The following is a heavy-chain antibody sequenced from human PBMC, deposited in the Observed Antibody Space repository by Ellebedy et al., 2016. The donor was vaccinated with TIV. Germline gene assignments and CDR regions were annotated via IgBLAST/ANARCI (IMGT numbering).Heavy chain of an antibody. V-gene: IGHV1-46*01. CDR1: GYTFTSYY. CDR3: AIRYSSGWILDY. J-gene: IGHJ4*02. Sequence: ASVKVSCXASGYTFTSYYMHWVRQAPGQGLEWMGIINPSGGRTSYAQKFQGRVTMTRDTSTSTVYMELSSLRSEDTAVYYCAIRYSSGWILDYWGQGTLVTVSS. CDR2: INPSGGRT. D-gene: IGHD6-19*01.